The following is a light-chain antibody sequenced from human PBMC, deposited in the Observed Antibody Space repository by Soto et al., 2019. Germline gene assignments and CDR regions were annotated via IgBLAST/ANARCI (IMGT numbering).Light chain of an antibody. J-gene: IGKJ1*01. Sequence: EIVMTQSPATLSVSPGERATLSCRASQSVSSNLAWYQQKPGQAPRLLIYGASTRATGIPARFSGSGSGTEFTLTINSLQSEDFALYYCQPYNDWPPETFGQGTKVDI. CDR2: GAS. CDR3: QPYNDWPPET. CDR1: QSVSSN. V-gene: IGKV3-15*01.